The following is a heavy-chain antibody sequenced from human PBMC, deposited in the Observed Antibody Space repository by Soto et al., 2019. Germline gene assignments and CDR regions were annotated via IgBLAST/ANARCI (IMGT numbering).Heavy chain of an antibody. CDR1: GGSFSGYC. CDR3: ARDARVWFGDSPYNRFDP. J-gene: IGHJ5*02. D-gene: IGHD3-10*01. V-gene: IGHV4-34*01. Sequence: PSETLSLTCAVYGGSFSGYCWTWIRQPPGTGLEWIGEINHSGSTYYNPSLKSRVTISVDTSKNQFSLKLSSVTAADTAVYYCARDARVWFGDSPYNRFDPWGQGSLVTVPS. CDR2: INHSGST.